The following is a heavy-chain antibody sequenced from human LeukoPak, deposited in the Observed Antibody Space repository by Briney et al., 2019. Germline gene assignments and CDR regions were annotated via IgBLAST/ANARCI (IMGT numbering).Heavy chain of an antibody. CDR1: GGSISSYY. CDR2: IYYSGST. CDR3: ARGRREGLPYLGD. J-gene: IGHJ4*02. Sequence: PSETLSLTCTVSGGSISSYYWSWIRQPPGKGLEWIGYIYYSGSTNYNPSLKSRVTISVDTSKNQFSLKLSSVTAADTAVYYCARGRREGLPYLGDWGQGTLVTVSS. D-gene: IGHD1-26*01. V-gene: IGHV4-59*08.